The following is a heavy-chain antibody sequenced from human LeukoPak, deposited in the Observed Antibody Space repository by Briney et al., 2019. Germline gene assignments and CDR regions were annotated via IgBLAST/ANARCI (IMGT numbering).Heavy chain of an antibody. CDR3: ATELSGGADWYFDL. V-gene: IGHV1-24*01. D-gene: IGHD2-21*01. Sequence: ASVKVSCKTSGGTFRSYTFNWVRQAPGKGLEWMGGFDPEDGETIYAQKFQGRVTMTEDTSTDTAYMELSSLRSEDTAVYYCATELSGGADWYFDLWGRGTLVTVSS. J-gene: IGHJ2*01. CDR2: FDPEDGET. CDR1: GGTFRSYT.